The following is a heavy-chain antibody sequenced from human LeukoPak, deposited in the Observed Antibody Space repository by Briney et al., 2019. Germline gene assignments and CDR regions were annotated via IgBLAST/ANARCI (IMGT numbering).Heavy chain of an antibody. CDR1: GGSIRRYY. CDR2: IYYSGST. CDR3: ASGSYYFDY. D-gene: IGHD1-26*01. J-gene: IGHJ4*02. Sequence: PSETLSLPCTVSGGSIRRYYWSWMRQPPRKGLEWIGYIYYSGSTKYNPSLKSRATISVDTSKNQFSLKLSSVTAADTAVYYCASGSYYFDYWGQGTLVTVSS. V-gene: IGHV4-59*08.